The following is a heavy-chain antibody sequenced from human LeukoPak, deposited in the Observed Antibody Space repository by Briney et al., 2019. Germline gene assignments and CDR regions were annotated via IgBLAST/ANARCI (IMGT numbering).Heavy chain of an antibody. CDR3: AKCGSSWYFVPN. CDR2: ISYDGSNK. V-gene: IGHV3-30*18. J-gene: IGHJ4*02. Sequence: GGSLRLSCAPSGFTFSSYAMHWVRKAPGKGLGWLAVISYDGSNKYYADSVKGRFTISRDNSKNTLYLQMNSLRAEDTAVYYCAKCGSSWYFVPNWGQGTLVTVSS. CDR1: GFTFSSYA. D-gene: IGHD6-13*01.